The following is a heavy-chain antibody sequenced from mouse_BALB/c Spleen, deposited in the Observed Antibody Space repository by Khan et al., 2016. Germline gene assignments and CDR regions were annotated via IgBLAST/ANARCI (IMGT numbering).Heavy chain of an antibody. CDR1: GYTFSAYW. CDR2: ILTGSGDT. Sequence: QVQLKESGAELMKPGASVKISCKTTGYTFSAYWIEWVKQRPGHGLEWIGEILTGSGDTKYNEKFKGKATFTADTSSKTAYMQLSSLTSEDSAVYYCATTMITTGKAMDYWGQGTSVTVSS. V-gene: IGHV1-9*01. J-gene: IGHJ4*01. CDR3: ATTMITTGKAMDY. D-gene: IGHD2-4*01.